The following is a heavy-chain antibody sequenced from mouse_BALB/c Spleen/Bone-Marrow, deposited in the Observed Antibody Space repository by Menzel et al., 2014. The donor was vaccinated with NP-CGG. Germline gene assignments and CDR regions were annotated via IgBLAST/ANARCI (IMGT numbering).Heavy chain of an antibody. J-gene: IGHJ1*01. CDR3: ARSRGYYDYWYFDV. CDR2: IDPSDSYT. CDR1: GYTFTSYW. Sequence: QVQLQQSGAELVKPGASVELSCKASGYTFTSYWMHWVKQRPGQGLEWIGEIDPSDSYTNYNQKFKGKATLTVDKSSSTAYMQLSSLTSEDSAVYYCARSRGYYDYWYFDVWGAGTTVTVSS. D-gene: IGHD2-4*01. V-gene: IGHV1-69*02.